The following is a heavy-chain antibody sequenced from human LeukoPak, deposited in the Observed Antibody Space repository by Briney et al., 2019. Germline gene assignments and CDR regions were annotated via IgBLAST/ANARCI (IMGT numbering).Heavy chain of an antibody. CDR3: ARHNNYGANSMSFDS. D-gene: IGHD4-23*01. CDR1: GGSVSSTSYY. V-gene: IGHV4-39*01. Sequence: SETLSLTCTVSGGSVSSTSYYWARMRQPPGKGLEWIGSDYYSGTTYYNPPLKSRVTISVDTSKNQFSLKLSSVTAADTAVYYCARHNNYGANSMSFDSWGQGTLVTVSS. J-gene: IGHJ4*02. CDR2: DYYSGTT.